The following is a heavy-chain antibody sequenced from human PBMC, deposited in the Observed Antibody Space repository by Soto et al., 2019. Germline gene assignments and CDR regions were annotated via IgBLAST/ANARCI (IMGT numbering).Heavy chain of an antibody. J-gene: IGHJ4*02. V-gene: IGHV3-23*01. CDR2: IYGGGNGP. CDR3: AKMEGMETWASSFDY. Sequence: EVQVLESGGGLVQPGGSLRLSCAATGFTFSDFAMSWVRQAPGKGLEWVSRIYGGGNGPHYADSVKGRVTISRDNSKNTLYLQLNSLRAEDTAVYYCAKMEGMETWASSFDYWGQGTLVTVSS. D-gene: IGHD3-10*01. CDR1: GFTFSDFA.